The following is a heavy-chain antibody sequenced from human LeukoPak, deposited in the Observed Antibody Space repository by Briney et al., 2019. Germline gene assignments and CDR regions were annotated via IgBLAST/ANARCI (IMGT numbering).Heavy chain of an antibody. D-gene: IGHD1-26*01. V-gene: IGHV3-74*01. Sequence: GGSLRLSCAPSGFTFSAYWMHWVRQAPGKGLVWVSRINTDGSRTTYADSVQGRFTISRDNAKNTLFLQMTSLRAEDTAVDYCAREAQVGGALQYWGQGTLVTVSS. CDR1: GFTFSAYW. CDR2: INTDGSRT. J-gene: IGHJ4*02. CDR3: AREAQVGGALQY.